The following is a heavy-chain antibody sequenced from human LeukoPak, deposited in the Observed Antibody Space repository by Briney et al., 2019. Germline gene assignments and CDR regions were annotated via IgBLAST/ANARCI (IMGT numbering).Heavy chain of an antibody. CDR2: LIPIFDTP. CDR1: GGTFSNYA. J-gene: IGHJ3*02. Sequence: SVKVSCKASGGTFSNYAISWVRQAPGQGLEWMGGLIPIFDTPNYAQKFQGRVTITADKSTNTAYMELSSLRSEDTAVYYCARRITMVRGVSGTDAFDIWGQGTMVTVSS. D-gene: IGHD3-10*01. CDR3: ARRITMVRGVSGTDAFDI. V-gene: IGHV1-69*06.